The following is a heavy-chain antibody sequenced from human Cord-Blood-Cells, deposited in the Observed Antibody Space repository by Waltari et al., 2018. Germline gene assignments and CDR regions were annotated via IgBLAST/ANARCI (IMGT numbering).Heavy chain of an antibody. CDR3: ARESYCTNGVCYDY. CDR1: GYTFTGYY. V-gene: IGHV1-2*04. J-gene: IGHJ4*02. D-gene: IGHD2-8*01. Sequence: QVQLVQSGAEVKKTGASVKVSCKASGYTFTGYYMHWVRQAPGQGLEWMGWINPNSGGTNYAQKFQGWGTMTRDTSISTADMELSRLRSDDTAVYYCARESYCTNGVCYDYWGQGTLVTVSS. CDR2: INPNSGGT.